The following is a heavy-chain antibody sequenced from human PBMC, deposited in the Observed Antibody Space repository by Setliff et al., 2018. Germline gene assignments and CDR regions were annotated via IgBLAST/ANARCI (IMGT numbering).Heavy chain of an antibody. D-gene: IGHD3-16*01. Sequence: SETLSLTCTVSGGSIRSSYYYWGWIRQPPGKGLEWIGGIYYNGSTHFNPSLKSRVAISVDTSKNLLSLRVNSVTATDTAVYYCARPLEESFGGVRDSDAFDVWGQGTMVTVSS. CDR2: IYYNGST. CDR1: GGSIRSSYYY. CDR3: ARPLEESFGGVRDSDAFDV. V-gene: IGHV4-39*01. J-gene: IGHJ3*01.